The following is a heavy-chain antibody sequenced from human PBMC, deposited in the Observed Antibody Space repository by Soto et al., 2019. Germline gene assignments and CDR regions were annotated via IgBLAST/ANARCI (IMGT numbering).Heavy chain of an antibody. V-gene: IGHV4-61*01. Sequence: QVQLQESGPGLVKPSETLSLTCTVSGGSVSSGSYYWSWIRQPPGKGLEWIGYIHHTGSTNYNPSLKRRVTLSVDTPQNQFSLQLSSVTAADTAVFYCARIWFDGDSGFYVFDYWGQGTLVTVSS. D-gene: IGHD3-22*01. CDR3: ARIWFDGDSGFYVFDY. CDR1: GGSVSSGSYY. CDR2: IHHTGST. J-gene: IGHJ4*02.